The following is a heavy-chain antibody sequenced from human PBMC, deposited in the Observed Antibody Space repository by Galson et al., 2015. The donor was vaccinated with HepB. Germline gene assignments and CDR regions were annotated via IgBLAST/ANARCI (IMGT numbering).Heavy chain of an antibody. D-gene: IGHD2-2*01. CDR3: ARYCSSTSCYYSYAFDI. CDR1: GYTFTSYD. J-gene: IGHJ3*02. Sequence: SVKVSCKASGYTFTSYDINWVRQATGQGLEWMGIINPSGGSTSYAQKFQGRVTITADKSTSTAYMELSSLRSEDTAVYYCARYCSSTSCYYSYAFDIWGQGTMVTVSS. CDR2: INPSGGST. V-gene: IGHV1-46*01.